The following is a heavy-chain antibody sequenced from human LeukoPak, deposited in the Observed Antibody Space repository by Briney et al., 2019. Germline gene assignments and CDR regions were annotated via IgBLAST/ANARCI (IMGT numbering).Heavy chain of an antibody. CDR3: AGGDADSGSYYFDY. J-gene: IGHJ4*02. CDR2: ISAYNGNT. D-gene: IGHD1-26*01. CDR1: GYTFTSYG. Sequence: ASVKVSCKASGYTFTSYGISWVRQAPGQGLEWMGWISAYNGNTNYAQKLQGRVTMTTDTSTSTAYMELRSLRSDDTAVYYCAGGDADSGSYYFDYWGQGTLVTVSS. V-gene: IGHV1-18*01.